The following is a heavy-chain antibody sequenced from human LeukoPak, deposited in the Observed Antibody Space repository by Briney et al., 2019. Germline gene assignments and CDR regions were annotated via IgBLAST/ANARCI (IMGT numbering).Heavy chain of an antibody. Sequence: GASVKVSCKASGYTFTSYWIGWVRQMPGKGLEWMGIIYPGDSDTRYSPSFQGQVTISADKPISTAYLQWSSLKASDTAMYYCARHWSRLSAAFDIWGQGTMVTVSS. CDR3: ARHWSRLSAAFDI. V-gene: IGHV5-51*01. J-gene: IGHJ3*02. CDR1: GYTFTSYW. CDR2: IYPGDSDT.